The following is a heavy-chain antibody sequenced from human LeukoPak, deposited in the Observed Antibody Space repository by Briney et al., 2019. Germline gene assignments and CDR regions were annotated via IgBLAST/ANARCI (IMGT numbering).Heavy chain of an antibody. J-gene: IGHJ4*02. Sequence: SGTLSLTCAVYGGSFSGYYCSWIRQPPGKGLEWIGEINHSGSINYAPSLESRVTISVDTSKNQFSLKLSSVTAADTAVYYCARGRRKQWLAHGYYFDYWGQGTLVTVSS. V-gene: IGHV4-34*01. CDR2: INHSGSI. D-gene: IGHD6-19*01. CDR1: GGSFSGYY. CDR3: ARGRRKQWLAHGYYFDY.